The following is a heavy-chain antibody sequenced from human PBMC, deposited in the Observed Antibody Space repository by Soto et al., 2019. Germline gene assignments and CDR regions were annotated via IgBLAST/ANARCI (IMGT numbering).Heavy chain of an antibody. V-gene: IGHV3-7*01. CDR3: ATLSYGQLRYFDN. CDR2: IKQDGSDK. Sequence: GGSLRLSCAVPKFTFGDYWMSWVRQAPGKGLEWISNIKQDGSDKNYADSVKGRFTISRDNADNSMYLQMNSLRAGDTAVYYCATLSYGQLRYFDNWGQGTLVTVSS. CDR1: KFTFGDYW. D-gene: IGHD3-16*02. J-gene: IGHJ4*02.